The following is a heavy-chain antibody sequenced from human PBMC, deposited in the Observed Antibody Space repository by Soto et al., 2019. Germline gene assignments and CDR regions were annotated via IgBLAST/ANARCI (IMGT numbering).Heavy chain of an antibody. J-gene: IGHJ4*02. CDR1: GFTFSSYA. CDR3: ANDRGRITMVRGVIYYFDY. D-gene: IGHD3-10*01. V-gene: IGHV3-23*01. CDR2: ISGSGGST. Sequence: EVQLLESGGGLVQPGGSLRLSCAASGFTFSSYAMSWVRQAPGKGLEWVSAISGSGGSTYYADSVKGRFTISRDNSKNTLYLQMNSLRAEDTAVYYCANDRGRITMVRGVIYYFDYWGQGTLVTVSS.